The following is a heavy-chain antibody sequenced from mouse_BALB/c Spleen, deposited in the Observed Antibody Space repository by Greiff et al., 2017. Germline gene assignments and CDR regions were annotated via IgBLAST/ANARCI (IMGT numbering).Heavy chain of an antibody. V-gene: IGHV5-17*02. CDR3: AITTVVEGNFDY. Sequence: EVKLVESGGGLVQPGGSRKLSCAASGFTFSSFGMHWVRQAPEKGLEWVAYISSGSSTIYYADTVKGRFTISRDNPKNTLFLQMTSLRSEDTAMYDCAITTVVEGNFDYWGQGTTLTVSS. CDR2: ISSGSSTI. J-gene: IGHJ2*01. D-gene: IGHD1-1*01. CDR1: GFTFSSFG.